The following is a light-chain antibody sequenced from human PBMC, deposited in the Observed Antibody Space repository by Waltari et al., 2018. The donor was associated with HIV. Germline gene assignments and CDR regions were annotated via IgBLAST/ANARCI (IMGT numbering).Light chain of an antibody. CDR3: QQYYTPPIT. V-gene: IGKV4-1*01. J-gene: IGKJ5*01. CDR1: QSLFYTSNSRTY. Sequence: DILITQSPDSLAVSLGERATITCRSSQSLFYTSNSRTYLAWYQLKPGQPPKRLIAWASTRESGVPDRFSGSGSGTAFALSISSLQAEDVAIYYCQQYYTPPITFGQGTRLEIK. CDR2: WAS.